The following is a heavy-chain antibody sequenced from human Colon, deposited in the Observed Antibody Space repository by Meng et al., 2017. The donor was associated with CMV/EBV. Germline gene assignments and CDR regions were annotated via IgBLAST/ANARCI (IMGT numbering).Heavy chain of an antibody. V-gene: IGHV1-8*01. J-gene: IGHJ6*02. CDR3: ATDLDAYDGNGFAYSYAMDV. D-gene: IGHD3-22*01. CDR1: GYTFTSYD. CDR2: MNPNSGNT. Sequence: ASVKVSCKASGYTFTSYDINWVRQATGQGLEWMGWMNPNSGNTGYAQKFQGRVTMTRNTSISTAYMELSSLRSGDTALYYCATDLDAYDGNGFAYSYAMDVWGQGSLVTVSS.